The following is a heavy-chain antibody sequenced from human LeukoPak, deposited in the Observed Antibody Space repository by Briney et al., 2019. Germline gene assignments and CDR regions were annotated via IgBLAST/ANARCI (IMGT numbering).Heavy chain of an antibody. CDR1: GFAFSRSG. Sequence: PGGSLRLSCVASGFAFSRSGMNWVRQAPGKGLEWLSCISPSSSSRHYADSMKGRLIISRDNARNSLYLQMNSLRAEDTAVYYCAKSGGSYYDYWGQGTLVTVSS. V-gene: IGHV3-48*04. J-gene: IGHJ4*02. CDR2: ISPSSSSR. D-gene: IGHD2-15*01. CDR3: AKSGGSYYDY.